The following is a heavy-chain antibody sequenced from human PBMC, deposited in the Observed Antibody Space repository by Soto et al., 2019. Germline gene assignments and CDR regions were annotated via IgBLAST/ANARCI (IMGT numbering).Heavy chain of an antibody. CDR2: IYYSGST. Sequence: SETLSLTCTVSGGSISSGGYYWIWIRHHPGKGLEWIGYIYYSGSTYYNPSLKSRVTISVDTSKNQFSLKLSSVTAADTAVYYCARAVIRITIFGVVIPEDENWFDPWGQGTLVTVSS. J-gene: IGHJ5*02. V-gene: IGHV4-31*03. CDR3: ARAVIRITIFGVVIPEDENWFDP. CDR1: GGSISSGGYY. D-gene: IGHD3-3*01.